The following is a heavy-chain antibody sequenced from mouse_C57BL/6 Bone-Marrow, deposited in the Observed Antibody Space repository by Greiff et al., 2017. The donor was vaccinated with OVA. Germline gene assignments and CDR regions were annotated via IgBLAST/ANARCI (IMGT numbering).Heavy chain of an antibody. CDR3: ARSAYDGYPYWYFDV. D-gene: IGHD2-3*01. J-gene: IGHJ1*03. Sequence: EVQGVESGPGLAKPSQTLSLTCSVTGYSITSDYWNWIRKFPGNKLEYMGYISYSGSTYYNPSLKSRISITRDTSKNQYYLQLNSVTTEDTATYYCARSAYDGYPYWYFDVWGTGTTVTVSS. CDR1: GYSITSDY. V-gene: IGHV3-8*01. CDR2: ISYSGST.